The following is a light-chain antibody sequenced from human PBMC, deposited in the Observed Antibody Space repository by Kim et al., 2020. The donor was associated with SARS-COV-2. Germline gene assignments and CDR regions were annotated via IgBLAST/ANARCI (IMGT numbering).Light chain of an antibody. CDR1: QVISDS. CDR2: AAS. CDR3: QQYYSFPLT. J-gene: IGKJ4*01. Sequence: DIQMTQSPSSLSASVGDRVTITCRADQVISDSLAWYQQKSGKAPKLLLYAASRLQTGVPSRFSGSGSGAVYTLTISSLQPEDFATYYCQQYYSFPLTFGGGTKLEI. V-gene: IGKV1-NL1*01.